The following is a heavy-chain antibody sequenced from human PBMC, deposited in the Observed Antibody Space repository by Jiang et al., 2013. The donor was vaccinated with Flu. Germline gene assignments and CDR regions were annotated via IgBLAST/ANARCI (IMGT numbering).Heavy chain of an antibody. D-gene: IGHD4-17*01. CDR1: GGSISSYY. CDR2: IYYSGST. CDR3: ARLGFYGDYGYYFDY. V-gene: IGHV4-59*08. Sequence: GSGLVKPSETLSLTCTVSGGSISSYYWSWIRQPPGKGLEWIGYIYYSGSTNYNPSLKSLVTISVDTSKNQFSLKLSSVTAADTAVYYCARLGFYGDYGYYFDYWGQGTLVTV. J-gene: IGHJ4*02.